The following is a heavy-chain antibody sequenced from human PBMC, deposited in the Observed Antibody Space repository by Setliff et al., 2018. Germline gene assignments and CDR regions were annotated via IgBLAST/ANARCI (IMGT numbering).Heavy chain of an antibody. CDR3: ARAHSSTLSVHDY. CDR2: INNDGSST. CDR1: GFTFSSHW. D-gene: IGHD2-2*01. Sequence: PGGSLRLSCAAAGFTFSSHWMHWVRQAPGKRLIWVSRINNDGSSTTYEDSVKGRFTISRDNAKNTLYLQMNSLRAEDTAVYYCARAHSSTLSVHDYWGQGTLVTVSS. V-gene: IGHV3-74*01. J-gene: IGHJ4*02.